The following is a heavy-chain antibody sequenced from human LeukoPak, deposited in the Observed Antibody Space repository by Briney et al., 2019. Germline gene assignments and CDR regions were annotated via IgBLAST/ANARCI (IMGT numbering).Heavy chain of an antibody. J-gene: IGHJ4*02. CDR2: IIPIFGTA. CDR3: ASLWNVDTAFDY. Sequence: GASVKVSCKASGGTFSSYAISWVRQAPGQGLEWMGGIIPIFGTANYAQKFQGRVTITTDESTSTAYMELSSLRAEDTAVYYCASLWNVDTAFDYWGQGTLVTVSS. D-gene: IGHD5-18*01. V-gene: IGHV1-69*05. CDR1: GGTFSSYA.